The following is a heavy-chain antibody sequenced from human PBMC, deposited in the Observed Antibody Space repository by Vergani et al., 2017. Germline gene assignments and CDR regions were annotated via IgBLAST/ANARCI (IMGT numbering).Heavy chain of an antibody. CDR3: AFTMVRGVIHGYFDY. CDR1: GGTLSSYA. J-gene: IGHJ4*02. V-gene: IGHV1-69*13. D-gene: IGHD3-10*01. Sequence: QVQLVQSGAEVKKPGSSVKVFCKASGGTLSSYAISWVRQAPGKGLEWMGRIIPIFGTANYAQKFQGRVTITAEESTSTAYMELSSRRSEDTAVYYCAFTMVRGVIHGYFDYWGQGTLVTVSS. CDR2: IIPIFGTA.